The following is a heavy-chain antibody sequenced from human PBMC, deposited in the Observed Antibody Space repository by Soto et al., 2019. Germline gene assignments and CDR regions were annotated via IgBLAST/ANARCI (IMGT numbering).Heavy chain of an antibody. Sequence: GASVKVSCKASGYTFTSYDINWVRQATGRGLEWMGWMNPNSGNTGYAQKFQGRVTMTRNTSISTAYMELSSLRSEDTAVYFCALAPRTIRFLEPEPYYYYMAVWGKGTTVTVSS. D-gene: IGHD3-3*01. CDR3: ALAPRTIRFLEPEPYYYYMAV. J-gene: IGHJ6*03. V-gene: IGHV1-8*01. CDR1: GYTFTSYD. CDR2: MNPNSGNT.